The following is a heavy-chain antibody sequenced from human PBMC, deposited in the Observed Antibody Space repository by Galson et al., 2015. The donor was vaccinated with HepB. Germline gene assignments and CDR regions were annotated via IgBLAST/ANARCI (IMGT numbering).Heavy chain of an antibody. J-gene: IGHJ4*02. D-gene: IGHD3-3*01. CDR2: ISSSSTI. CDR3: ARDSSTIFGVVIIWPDY. Sequence: SLRLSCAASGFTFSSYSMNWVRQAPGKGLEWVSYISSSSTIYYADSVKGRFTISRDNAKNSLYLQMNSLRAEDTAVYYCARDSSTIFGVVIIWPDYWGQGTLVTVSS. V-gene: IGHV3-48*01. CDR1: GFTFSSYS.